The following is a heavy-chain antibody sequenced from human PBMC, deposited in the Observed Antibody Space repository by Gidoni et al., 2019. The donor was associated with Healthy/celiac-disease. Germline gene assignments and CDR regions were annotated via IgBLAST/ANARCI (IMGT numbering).Heavy chain of an antibody. V-gene: IGHV3-23*01. D-gene: IGHD3-10*01. CDR2: ISGSGGST. CDR3: AKDRVWFGELNDAFDI. CDR1: GFTSCSYA. J-gene: IGHJ3*02. Sequence: EVQLLESGGGLVQPGGSLRLSCAASGFTSCSYAMSWVRQAQGKGLEWVSAISGSGGSTYYADSVKGRFTISRDNSKNTLYLQMNSLRAEDTAVYYCAKDRVWFGELNDAFDIWGQGTMVTVSS.